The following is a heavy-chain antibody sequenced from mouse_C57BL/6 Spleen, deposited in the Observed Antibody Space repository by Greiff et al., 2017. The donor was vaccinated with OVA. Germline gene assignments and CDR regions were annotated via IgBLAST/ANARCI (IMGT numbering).Heavy chain of an antibody. D-gene: IGHD1-1*01. V-gene: IGHV1-53*01. J-gene: IGHJ4*01. Sequence: QVQLKQPGTELVKPGASVKLSCKASGYTFTSYWMHWVKQRPGQGLEWIGNINPSNGGTNYNEKFKSKATLTVDKSSSTAYMQLSSLTSEDSAVYYCAREGGYYYGSEAFFYAMDYWGQGTSVTVSS. CDR2: INPSNGGT. CDR1: GYTFTSYW. CDR3: AREGGYYYGSEAFFYAMDY.